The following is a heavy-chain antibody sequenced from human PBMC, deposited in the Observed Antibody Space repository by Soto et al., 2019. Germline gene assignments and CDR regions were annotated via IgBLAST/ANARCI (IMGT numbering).Heavy chain of an antibody. J-gene: IGHJ4*02. V-gene: IGHV1-18*01. CDR3: ARESVAGDYFDY. CDR1: GYTFTKFS. Sequence: ASVKVSCKASGYTFTKFSISWVRQAPGQGLEWMGWISAYNGNTNYAQKLQGRVTMTTDTSTSTAYMELRSLRSDDTAVYYCARESVAGDYFDYWGQGTLVTVSS. CDR2: ISAYNGNT. D-gene: IGHD6-19*01.